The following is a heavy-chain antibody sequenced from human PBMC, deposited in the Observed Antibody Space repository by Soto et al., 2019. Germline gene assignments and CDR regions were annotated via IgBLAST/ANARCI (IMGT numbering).Heavy chain of an antibody. Sequence: GGSLRLSCAASGFTFSSYWMSWVRQAPGKGLEWVANIKQDGSEKYYVGSVKGRFTISRDNAKNSLYLQMNSLRADDTAVYYCARNTVSAAGADYYGLDVWGQGTTVTVSS. V-gene: IGHV3-7*03. J-gene: IGHJ6*02. CDR3: ARNTVSAAGADYYGLDV. CDR2: IKQDGSEK. D-gene: IGHD6-13*01. CDR1: GFTFSSYW.